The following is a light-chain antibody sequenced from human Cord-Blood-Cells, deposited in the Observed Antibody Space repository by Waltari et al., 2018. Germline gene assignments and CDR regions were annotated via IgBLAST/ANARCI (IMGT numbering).Light chain of an antibody. V-gene: IGLV1-47*01. CDR3: AAWDDSLSGWV. CDR1: SSNIGSNY. Sequence: QSVLTQPPSASGTPGQRVTIFCSGSSSNIGSNYVYWYQQLPGTAPKLLIYRNNQRPSGVPDRFSGSNSGTSASLAISGLRSEDEADYYCAAWDDSLSGWVFGGGTKLTVL. CDR2: RNN. J-gene: IGLJ3*02.